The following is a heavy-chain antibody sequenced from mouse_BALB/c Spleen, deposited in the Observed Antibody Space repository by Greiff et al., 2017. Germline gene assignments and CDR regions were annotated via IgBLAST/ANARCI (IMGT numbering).Heavy chain of an antibody. CDR1: GYSITSDYA. CDR3: ARGVYYRCPDY. J-gene: IGHJ2*01. D-gene: IGHD2-14*01. V-gene: IGHV3-2*02. CDR2: ISYSGST. Sequence: VQLKESGPGLVKPSQSLSLTCTVTGYSITSDYAWNWIRQFPGNKLEWMGYISYSGSTSYNPSLKSRISITRDTSKNQFFLQLNSVTTEDTATYYCARGVYYRCPDYWGQGTTLTVSS.